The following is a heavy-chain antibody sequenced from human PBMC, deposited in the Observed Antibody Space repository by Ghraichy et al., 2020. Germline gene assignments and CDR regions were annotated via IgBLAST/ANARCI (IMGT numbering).Heavy chain of an antibody. CDR2: ISSSSNTI. J-gene: IGHJ4*02. Sequence: GGSLRLSCAASGFTFSSYNMNWVRQAPGKGLEWVSYISSSSNTIYYADSVKGRFTISRDNAKNSLYLQMNSLRDEDTAVYYCARGQVRGTSDFDFWGQGTLVTVSS. V-gene: IGHV3-48*02. D-gene: IGHD1-26*01. CDR1: GFTFSSYN. CDR3: ARGQVRGTSDFDF.